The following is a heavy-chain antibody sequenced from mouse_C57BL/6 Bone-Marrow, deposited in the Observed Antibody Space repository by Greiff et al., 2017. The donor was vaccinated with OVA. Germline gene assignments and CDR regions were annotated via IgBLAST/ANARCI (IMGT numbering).Heavy chain of an antibody. Sequence: VQLQQSGAELVKPGASVKISCKASGYAFSSYWMNWVKQRPGKGLEWIGQIYPGDGDTNYNGKFKGKATLTADKSSRTAYMQLSSLTSEDSAVYFCARGGATVVKDLYWYFDVWGTGTTVTVAS. CDR1: GYAFSSYW. CDR3: ARGGATVVKDLYWYFDV. V-gene: IGHV1-80*01. D-gene: IGHD1-1*01. J-gene: IGHJ1*03. CDR2: IYPGDGDT.